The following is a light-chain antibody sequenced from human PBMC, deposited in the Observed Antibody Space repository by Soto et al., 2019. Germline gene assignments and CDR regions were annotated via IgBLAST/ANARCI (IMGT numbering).Light chain of an antibody. CDR3: QQSFGIPYT. J-gene: IGKJ2*01. CDR2: AAS. V-gene: IGKV1-39*01. CDR1: QTIDNY. Sequence: DIQMTQSPSSLSASVGDRVTITCRTSQTIDNYLNWYQLKAGKAPKILIYAASTLQSGVPSRFSGSGSGTEFSLTISSLQPDDFATYFCQQSFGIPYTFAQGTKLELK.